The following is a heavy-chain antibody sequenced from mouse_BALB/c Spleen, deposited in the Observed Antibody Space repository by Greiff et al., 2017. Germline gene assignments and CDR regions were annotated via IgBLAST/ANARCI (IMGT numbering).Heavy chain of an antibody. Sequence: EVMLVESGGGLVQPGGSLRLSCATSGFTFTDYYMSWVRQPPGKALEWLGFIRNKANGYTTEYSASVKGRFTISRDNSQSILYLQMNTLRAEDSATYYCARDWGLRRTGYAMDYWGQGTSVTVSS. V-gene: IGHV7-3*02. CDR2: IRNKANGYTT. CDR1: GFTFTDYY. CDR3: ARDWGLRRTGYAMDY. J-gene: IGHJ4*01. D-gene: IGHD2-4*01.